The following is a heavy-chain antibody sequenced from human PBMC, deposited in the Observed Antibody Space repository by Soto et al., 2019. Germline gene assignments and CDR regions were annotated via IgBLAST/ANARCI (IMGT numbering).Heavy chain of an antibody. V-gene: IGHV3-66*01. J-gene: IGHJ6*04. CDR1: GFTVSSKY. CDR2: IQSGGPT. CDR3: ARDDVLCDGGRCYGVPLAV. Sequence: EVQLVESGGGLVQPGGSLRLSCAASGFTVSSKYMSWVRQAPGKGLEWVSLIQSGGPTYYADSVKGRFTISRDTSENTGHLQTDSERAEDTAVYYRARDDVLCDGGRCYGVPLAVWGKGTTVTAPS. D-gene: IGHD2-15*01.